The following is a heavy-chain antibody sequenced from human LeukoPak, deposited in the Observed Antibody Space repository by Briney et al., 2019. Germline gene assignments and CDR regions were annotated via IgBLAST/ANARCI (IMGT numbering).Heavy chain of an antibody. CDR1: GGTFSSYA. J-gene: IGHJ6*03. Sequence: SVKVSCKASGGTFSSYAISWVRQAPRQGLEWMGRIIPIFGTANYAQKFQGRVTITTDESTSTAYMELSSLRSEDTAVYYCASEVTGNYGDYVSYYYYYMDVWGKGTTVTVSS. D-gene: IGHD4-17*01. CDR2: IIPIFGTA. V-gene: IGHV1-69*05. CDR3: ASEVTGNYGDYVSYYYYYMDV.